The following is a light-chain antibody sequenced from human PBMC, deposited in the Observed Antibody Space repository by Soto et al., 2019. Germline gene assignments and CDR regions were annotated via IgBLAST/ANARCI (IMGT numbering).Light chain of an antibody. Sequence: EIVLTQSPATLSLSPGETATLSCRASQSVSVYLAWYQQKPGQAPRLLIYDAMHRATGIPPRFSGSGSGTDFALTIRSLEPEDFALYYCQQRSNWSPPYTFGQGTKLELK. CDR2: DAM. V-gene: IGKV3-11*01. J-gene: IGKJ2*01. CDR3: QQRSNWSPPYT. CDR1: QSVSVY.